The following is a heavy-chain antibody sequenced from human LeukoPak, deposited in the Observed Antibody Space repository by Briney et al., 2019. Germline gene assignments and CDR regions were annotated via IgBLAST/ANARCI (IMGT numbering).Heavy chain of an antibody. J-gene: IGHJ4*02. CDR2: IYPGDSDT. D-gene: IGHD1-14*01. Sequence: GESLKISCKGSGYSVTSYWIGWVRQMPGKGLEWMGIIYPGDSDTRYSPSFQGQVTISADKSVSTAYLQCSSLKTSDTAMYYWTRVGNPKVFDYWGQGTLVTVAS. CDR3: TRVGNPKVFDY. CDR1: GYSVTSYW. V-gene: IGHV5-51*01.